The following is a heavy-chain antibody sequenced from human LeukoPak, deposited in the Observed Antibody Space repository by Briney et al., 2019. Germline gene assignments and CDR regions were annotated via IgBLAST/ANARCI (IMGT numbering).Heavy chain of an antibody. CDR1: GFTFTTYW. J-gene: IGHJ4*02. V-gene: IGHV3-7*01. CDR2: INQDGTEK. Sequence: GESLRLSCAASGFTFTTYWMSWVRQLPGKGLEWVANINQDGTEKYYVDSVKGRFTISRDNAKNSLYLQMNSLRAEDTAVYYCARVFHDSSGYYYAPGDYWGQGTLVTVSS. CDR3: ARVFHDSSGYYYAPGDY. D-gene: IGHD3-22*01.